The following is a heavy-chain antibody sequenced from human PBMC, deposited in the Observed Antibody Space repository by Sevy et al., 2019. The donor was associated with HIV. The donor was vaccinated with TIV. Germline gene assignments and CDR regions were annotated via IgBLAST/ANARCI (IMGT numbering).Heavy chain of an antibody. D-gene: IGHD2-15*01. CDR1: GGSISRTDSL. V-gene: IGHV4-30-4*08. J-gene: IGHJ4*02. CDR2: IYHTGSD. CDR3: AVAVSVIPSATPPKFDS. Sequence: SETLSLTCTVSGGSISRTDSLWAWIRQPPGKGLEWIGYIYHTGSDYYNPSLKSRVTISVDKSKNQFSLRLNSVTVAATAVYYCAVAVSVIPSATPPKFDSWGQGALVTVSS.